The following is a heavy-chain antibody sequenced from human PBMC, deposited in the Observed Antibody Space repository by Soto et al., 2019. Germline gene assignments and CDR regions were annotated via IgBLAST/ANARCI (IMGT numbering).Heavy chain of an antibody. D-gene: IGHD6-19*01. V-gene: IGHV3-73*01. J-gene: IGHJ4*02. Sequence: PGGSMSLSGGSSGFTCSCSAMHWVRQASGKGLEWVGRIRSKSNSYATAYASSVKGRFTISRDDSKNTAYLQMNSLKTEDTAVYYCTCHSSGWYLARYWGQGTLVTVSS. CDR1: GFTCSCSA. CDR3: TCHSSGWYLARY. CDR2: IRSKSNSYAT.